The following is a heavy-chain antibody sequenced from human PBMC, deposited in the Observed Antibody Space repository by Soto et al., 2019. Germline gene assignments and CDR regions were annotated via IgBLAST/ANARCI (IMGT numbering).Heavy chain of an antibody. J-gene: IGHJ3*02. CDR1: GYTLTELS. Sequence: ASVKVSCKVSGYTLTELSMHWVRQAPGKGLEWMGGFDPEDGETIYAQKFQGRVTMTEDTSTDTAYMELSSLRSEDTAVYYCARVPIDNYCSGGSCYSVAGAFDIWGQGTMVTVSS. D-gene: IGHD2-15*01. CDR3: ARVPIDNYCSGGSCYSVAGAFDI. CDR2: FDPEDGET. V-gene: IGHV1-24*01.